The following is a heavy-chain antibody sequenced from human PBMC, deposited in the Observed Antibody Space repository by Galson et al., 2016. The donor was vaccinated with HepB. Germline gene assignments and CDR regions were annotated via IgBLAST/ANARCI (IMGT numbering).Heavy chain of an antibody. Sequence: ETLSLTCTVSGDSISNVGRHWGWFRQSPEMGLEYIGSIHSSGTSYYNPSLASRVTVSADMSRNQFFLSLTSVTAADTAIYYCVRLGTAAAVANRRGSVYWGQGTRVTVSS. V-gene: IGHV4-39*01. D-gene: IGHD6-13*01. CDR3: VRLGTAAAVANRRGSVY. CDR2: IHSSGTS. J-gene: IGHJ4*02. CDR1: GDSISNVGRH.